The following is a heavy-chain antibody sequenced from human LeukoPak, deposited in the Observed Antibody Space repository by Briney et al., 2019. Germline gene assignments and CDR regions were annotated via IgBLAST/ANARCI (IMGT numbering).Heavy chain of an antibody. CDR1: GFTFSNYW. D-gene: IGHD3-10*01. Sequence: PGGSLRLSCAASGFTFSNYWMNWVRHVPGKGLMWVSRMSGDGSSTNYADSVKGRFTISRDNAKNTLYLQMNSLRVEDTALYYCARSFSNTVRGVGDSWGQGTLVTVSS. CDR3: ARSFSNTVRGVGDS. V-gene: IGHV3-74*01. CDR2: MSGDGSST. J-gene: IGHJ4*02.